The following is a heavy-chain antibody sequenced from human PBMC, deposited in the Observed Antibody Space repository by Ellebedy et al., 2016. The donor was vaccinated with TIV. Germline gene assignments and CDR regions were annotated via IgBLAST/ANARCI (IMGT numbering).Heavy chain of an antibody. J-gene: IGHJ4*02. V-gene: IGHV3-48*02. D-gene: IGHD3-10*01. CDR2: ISAGASSL. CDR1: GFTFSNYA. Sequence: GGSLRLXXAASGFTFSNYAMNWVRLAPGKGLEWVSGISAGASSLYYADSVKGRFTISRDNAKNSVYLQMNSLRDEDTAVYYCVLEGSEFGFEYWGQGTLVTVSS. CDR3: VLEGSEFGFEY.